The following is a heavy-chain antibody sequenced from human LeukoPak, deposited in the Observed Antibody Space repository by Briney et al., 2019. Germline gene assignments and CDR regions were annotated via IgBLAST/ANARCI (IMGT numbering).Heavy chain of an antibody. CDR2: ISAYNGNT. V-gene: IGHV1-18*01. CDR3: SLSGSYTLFDG. D-gene: IGHD1-26*01. J-gene: IGHJ4*01. CDR1: GYTFTSYG. Sequence: ASVKVSFKASGYTFTSYGISWVRQAPAQGLERMGLISAYNGNTDYAQKLPGRVTITTATYTTTDSMELRSTRSKATAAHYCSLSGSYTLFDGWGQGTLVTVYS.